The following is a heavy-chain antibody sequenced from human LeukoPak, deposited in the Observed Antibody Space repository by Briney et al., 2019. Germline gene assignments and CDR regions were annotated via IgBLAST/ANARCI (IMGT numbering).Heavy chain of an antibody. CDR1: GGSISSSSYY. Sequence: SETLSLTCTVSGGSISSSSYYWSWIRQPAGKGLEWIGRIYTSGSTNYNPSLKSRVTMSVNTSKNQFSLKLSSVTAADTAVYYCARDNGGWYLWSANQGGWFDPWGQGTLVTVSS. D-gene: IGHD6-19*01. J-gene: IGHJ5*02. V-gene: IGHV4-61*02. CDR2: IYTSGST. CDR3: ARDNGGWYLWSANQGGWFDP.